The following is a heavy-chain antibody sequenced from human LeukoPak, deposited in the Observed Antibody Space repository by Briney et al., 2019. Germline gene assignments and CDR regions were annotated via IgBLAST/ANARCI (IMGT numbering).Heavy chain of an antibody. J-gene: IGHJ4*02. V-gene: IGHV3-23*01. D-gene: IGHD5-12*01. CDR2: IRGST. Sequence: SGASLRLSCAASGFTFNNYAMSWVRQAPGKGLEWVSLIRGSTYYADSVKGRFTISRDNSQNTLYLQMNSLRAEDTALYYCAKDLGGSTDYWGQGTLVTVSS. CDR3: AKDLGGSTDY. CDR1: GFTFNNYA.